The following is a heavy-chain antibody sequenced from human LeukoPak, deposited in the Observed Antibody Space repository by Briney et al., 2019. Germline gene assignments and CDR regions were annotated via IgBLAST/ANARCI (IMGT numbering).Heavy chain of an antibody. D-gene: IGHD4-23*01. CDR1: GGSISSGSYY. Sequence: SQTLSLTCTVSGGSISSGSYYWSWIRQPAGKGLEWIGRIYTSGSTNYNPSLKSRVTISVDTSKNQFSLKLSSVTAADTAVYYCARAWGVHGGNLYFDYWGQGTLVTVSS. V-gene: IGHV4-61*02. CDR3: ARAWGVHGGNLYFDY. J-gene: IGHJ4*02. CDR2: IYTSGST.